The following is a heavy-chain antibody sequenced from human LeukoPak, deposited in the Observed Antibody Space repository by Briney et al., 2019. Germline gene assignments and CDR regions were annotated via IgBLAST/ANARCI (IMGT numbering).Heavy chain of an antibody. CDR2: ISSDGSRT. CDR3: ARGGTNSRGYPSSVDY. J-gene: IGHJ4*02. Sequence: GGSLRLSCAASGFTFSSYWMHWVRQAPGKGLVWVSHISSDGSRTSYADSVKGRFTISRDNAKNTLSLQMNSLRAEDTAVYYCARGGTNSRGYPSSVDYWGQGTLVTVSS. CDR1: GFTFSSYW. V-gene: IGHV3-74*01. D-gene: IGHD5-12*01.